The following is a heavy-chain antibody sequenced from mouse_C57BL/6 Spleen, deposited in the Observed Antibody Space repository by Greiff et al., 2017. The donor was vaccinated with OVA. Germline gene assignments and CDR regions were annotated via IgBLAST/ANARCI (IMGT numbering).Heavy chain of an antibody. CDR1: GYTFTSYW. V-gene: IGHV1-50*01. J-gene: IGHJ2*01. Sequence: QVQLQQPGAELVKPGASVKLSCKASGYTFTSYWMQWVKQRPGQGLEWIGEIDPSDSYTNYNQKFKGKATLTVDTSSSTAYMQLSRLTSKDSAVYYCAGGNDYGFDYWGQGTTLTVSS. CDR3: AGGNDYGFDY. CDR2: IDPSDSYT. D-gene: IGHD2-4*01.